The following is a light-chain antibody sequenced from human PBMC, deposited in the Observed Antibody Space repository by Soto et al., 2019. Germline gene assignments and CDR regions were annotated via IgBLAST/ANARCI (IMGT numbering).Light chain of an antibody. V-gene: IGKV3-20*01. Sequence: EIVLTQSPGTLSLSPGERATLSCRASQSVSRSYLAWYQQKPGQAPRLLIYGASRRATGIPDRFSGSAPGTDFTLTISRLEPEDFAVYFCQQYSDLPMTFGQGTRLEIK. J-gene: IGKJ5*01. CDR2: GAS. CDR1: QSVSRSY. CDR3: QQYSDLPMT.